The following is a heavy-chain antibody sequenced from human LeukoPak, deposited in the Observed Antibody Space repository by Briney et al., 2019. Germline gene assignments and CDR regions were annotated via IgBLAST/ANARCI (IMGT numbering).Heavy chain of an antibody. CDR1: GFTFSSYG. CDR2: ISYDGSNK. CDR3: AKDQGWSDVLLWFGELSNYPDY. D-gene: IGHD3-10*01. J-gene: IGHJ4*02. V-gene: IGHV3-30*18. Sequence: GGPLRLSCAASGFTFSSYGMHWVRQAPGKGLEWVAVISYDGSNKYYADSVKGRFTISRDNSKNTLYLQMNSLRAEDTAVYYCAKDQGWSDVLLWFGELSNYPDYWGQGTLVTVSS.